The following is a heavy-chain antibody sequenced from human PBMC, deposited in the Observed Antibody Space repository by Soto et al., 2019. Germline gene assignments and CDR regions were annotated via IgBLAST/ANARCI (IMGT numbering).Heavy chain of an antibody. V-gene: IGHV4-4*07. Sequence: SETLSLTCTVSGDSVRSHYCSWIRQPAGKGLEWLGRLYNDERTNYNPSLKSRVTMSMDTSKNQFSLKLTSVTAADSAVYFCAREPPAHSYFDFWGQGILVTVSS. J-gene: IGHJ4*02. CDR1: GDSVRSHY. CDR2: LYNDERT. CDR3: AREPPAHSYFDF.